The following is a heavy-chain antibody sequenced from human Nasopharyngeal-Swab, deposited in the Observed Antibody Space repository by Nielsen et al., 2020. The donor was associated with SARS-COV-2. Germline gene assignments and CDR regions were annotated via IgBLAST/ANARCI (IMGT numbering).Heavy chain of an antibody. V-gene: IGHV3-11*01. CDR2: ISSSGSTI. D-gene: IGHD6-13*01. Sequence: SLKISCAASGFTFSDYYMSWIRQAPGKGLEWVSYISSSGSTIYYADSVKGRFTISRDNAKNSLYLQMNSLRAEDTAVYYCARDGKVGSSYDYWGQGTLVTVSS. CDR1: GFTFSDYY. J-gene: IGHJ4*02. CDR3: ARDGKVGSSYDY.